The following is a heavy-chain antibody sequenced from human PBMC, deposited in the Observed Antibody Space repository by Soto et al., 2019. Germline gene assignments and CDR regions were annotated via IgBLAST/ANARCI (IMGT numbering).Heavy chain of an antibody. CDR2: ISYSGGST. Sequence: EVQVLESGGGLVQPGGSLRLSCAASGFIFSNYAFNWVRQAPGKGLEWVSGISYSGGSTNYADSVKGRFTFSRDNSKNTLYLQMDSLRAEDMAVYYCAKSPGSHYYYAMDVWGQGTTVTVSS. V-gene: IGHV3-23*01. CDR1: GFIFSNYA. J-gene: IGHJ6*02. CDR3: AKSPGSHYYYAMDV.